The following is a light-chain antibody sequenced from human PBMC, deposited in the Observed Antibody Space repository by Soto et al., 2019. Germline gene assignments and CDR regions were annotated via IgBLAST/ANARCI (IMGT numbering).Light chain of an antibody. J-gene: IGKJ4*01. CDR2: GAS. CDR3: QQYGSSPLT. V-gene: IGKV3-20*01. CDR1: QSVSSNY. Sequence: EIVLTQSPGILSLSPGERAPLSCRASQSVSSNYLAWYQQKPGQAPRLLIYGASSRATGIPDRFSGSGSGTDFTLTVSRLEPEDFAVYYCQQYGSSPLTFGGGTRVQIK.